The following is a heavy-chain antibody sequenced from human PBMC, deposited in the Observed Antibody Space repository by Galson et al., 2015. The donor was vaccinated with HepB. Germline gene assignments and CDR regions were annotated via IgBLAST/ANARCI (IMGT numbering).Heavy chain of an antibody. CDR1: GFTFSGYW. D-gene: IGHD1-26*01. CDR3: ARDQGWEPLRDGKGPYYFDY. V-gene: IGHV3-7*01. CDR2: IKQDESAK. Sequence: SLRLSCAASGFTFSGYWMSWVRQAPGKGLEWVANIKQDESAKYYVDSVKGRSTISRDNAKNSLYLQMHSLRDEDTAVYYCARDQGWEPLRDGKGPYYFDYWGRGSLVTVSS. J-gene: IGHJ4*02.